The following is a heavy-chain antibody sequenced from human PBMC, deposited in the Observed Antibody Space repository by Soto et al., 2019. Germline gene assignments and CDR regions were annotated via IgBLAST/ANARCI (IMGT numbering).Heavy chain of an antibody. Sequence: QVQLQQWGAGLLKPSETLPLTCAVYGGSFSGYYWSWIRQPPGKGLEWIGEINHSGSTNYNPSLKSRVTISVDTSKNQFSLKLSSVTAAETAVYYCARVRGFGLDYWGQGTLVTVSS. D-gene: IGHD3-10*01. CDR3: ARVRGFGLDY. CDR1: GGSFSGYY. CDR2: INHSGST. V-gene: IGHV4-34*01. J-gene: IGHJ4*02.